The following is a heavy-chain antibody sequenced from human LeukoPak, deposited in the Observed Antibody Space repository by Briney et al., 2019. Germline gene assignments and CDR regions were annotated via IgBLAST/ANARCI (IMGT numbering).Heavy chain of an antibody. Sequence: ASVKVSCKASGYTFTGYYMHWVRQAPGQGLEWMGWINPNSGGTNYAQKFQGWVTMTRDTSISTAYMELSRLRSDDTAVYYCASSSMVRGIRAFDIWGQGTMVTVSS. CDR1: GYTFTGYY. J-gene: IGHJ3*02. CDR2: INPNSGGT. V-gene: IGHV1-2*04. CDR3: ASSSMVRGIRAFDI. D-gene: IGHD3-10*01.